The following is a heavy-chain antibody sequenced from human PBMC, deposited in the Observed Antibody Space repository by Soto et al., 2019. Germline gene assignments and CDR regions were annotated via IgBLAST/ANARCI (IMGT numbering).Heavy chain of an antibody. CDR2: FDPEDGET. D-gene: IGHD1-1*01. Sequence: ASVKVSCKVSGYTLTELSMHWVRQAPGKGPEWMGGFDPEDGETIYAQKFQGRVTMTEDTSTDTAYMELSSLRSEDTAVYYCASNRNRATAFAYWGQGTLVTVSS. CDR1: GYTLTELS. J-gene: IGHJ4*02. V-gene: IGHV1-24*01. CDR3: ASNRNRATAFAY.